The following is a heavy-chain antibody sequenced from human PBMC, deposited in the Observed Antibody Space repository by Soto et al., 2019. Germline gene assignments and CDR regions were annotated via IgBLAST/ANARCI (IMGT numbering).Heavy chain of an antibody. Sequence: QVYLVESGGGVVQPGRSLRLSCAVSGLTFSSYGMHWVRQAPGKGLEWVAVISYDGSKKYYADSVKGRFTISRDNSKNPVYLQMNSLSPEDTAVYYCAKSSTAEYYYYGMDVWGQGTPVTVSS. CDR3: AKSSTAEYYYYGMDV. CDR1: GLTFSSYG. J-gene: IGHJ6*02. CDR2: ISYDGSKK. V-gene: IGHV3-30*18.